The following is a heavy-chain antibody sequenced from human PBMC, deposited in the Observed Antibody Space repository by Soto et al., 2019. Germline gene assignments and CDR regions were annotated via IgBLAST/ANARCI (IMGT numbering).Heavy chain of an antibody. CDR3: ARGGQFNFDY. V-gene: IGHV3-7*01. CDR2: INQDGSDK. CDR1: GFTFSNYW. D-gene: IGHD3-16*01. J-gene: IGHJ4*02. Sequence: GGSLRLSCAASGFTFSNYWMNWVRQAPGKGLEWVANINQDGSDKYYVDSVKGRFTISRDNAKNSLYLQMNSLRAEDAAVFFWARGGQFNFDYWGQGTQVTVSS.